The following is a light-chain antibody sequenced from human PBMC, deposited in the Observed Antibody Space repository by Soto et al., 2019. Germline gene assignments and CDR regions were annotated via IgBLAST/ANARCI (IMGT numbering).Light chain of an antibody. J-gene: IGLJ3*02. V-gene: IGLV1-51*01. CDR1: SSNIGNNY. CDR2: DNN. CDR3: ETWDSSVNGPNWV. Sequence: QSVLTQPPSVSAAPGQKVTISCSGSSSNIGNNYVSWYQQLPGTAPKLLIYDNNKRPSGIPDRFSGSKSGTSATLGITGLQTGDEADYYCETWDSSVNGPNWVFGGGTKLTVL.